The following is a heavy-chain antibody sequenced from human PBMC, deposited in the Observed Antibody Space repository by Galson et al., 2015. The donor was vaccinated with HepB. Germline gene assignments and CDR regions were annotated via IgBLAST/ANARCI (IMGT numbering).Heavy chain of an antibody. J-gene: IGHJ5*02. CDR1: GFTFSSYE. CDR2: ISSSGSTI. V-gene: IGHV3-48*03. CDR3: ARDRRPLYGGSGWFDP. Sequence: SLRLSCAASGFTFSSYEMNWVRQAPGKGLEWVSYISSSGSTIYYADSVKGRFTISRDNAKNSLYLQMNSLRAEDTAVYYCARDRRPLYGGSGWFDPWGQGTLVTVSS. D-gene: IGHD4-23*01.